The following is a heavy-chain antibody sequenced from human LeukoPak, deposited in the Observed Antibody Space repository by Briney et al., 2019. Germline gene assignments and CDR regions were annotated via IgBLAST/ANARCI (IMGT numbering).Heavy chain of an antibody. V-gene: IGHV4-4*07. D-gene: IGHD6-13*01. CDR2: FYANGGT. Sequence: SETLSLTCTVSGGSISSYYWSWIRQPAGRGLEWMGRFYANGGTSYNPSLKSRVTMSVDTSKNQFSLKLRSVTAADTAVYYCARQSGPYSSSWFDYWGQGFMVTVSS. CDR3: ARQSGPYSSSWFDY. J-gene: IGHJ4*02. CDR1: GGSISSYY.